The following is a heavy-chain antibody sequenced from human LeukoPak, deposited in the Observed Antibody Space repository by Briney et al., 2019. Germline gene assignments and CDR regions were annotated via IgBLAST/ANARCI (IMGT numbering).Heavy chain of an antibody. J-gene: IGHJ4*02. CDR3: ARARVAGFDY. V-gene: IGHV4-34*01. Sequence: PSETLSLTCTVSGGSISSYYWSWIRQPPGKGLEWIGEINHSGSTNYNPSLKSRVTISVDTSKNQFSLKLSSVTAADTAVYYCARARVAGFDYWGQGTLVTVSS. D-gene: IGHD6-13*01. CDR2: INHSGST. CDR1: GGSISSYY.